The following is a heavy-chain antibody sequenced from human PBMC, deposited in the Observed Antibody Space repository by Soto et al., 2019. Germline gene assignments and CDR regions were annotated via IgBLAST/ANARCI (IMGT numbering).Heavy chain of an antibody. J-gene: IGHJ5*01. Sequence: VPLLESGGGLVQPGGSLRLSCAASGFTFSSYAMTWVRQAPGKGLEWVSGISGSGATTSYADSVKGRFTVSRDNSKNTLYLQMNSLRVEDTAVYHCAKLRYFDWSAYNWFEYWGQGTPVIVAS. CDR2: ISGSGATT. D-gene: IGHD3-9*01. CDR3: AKLRYFDWSAYNWFEY. CDR1: GFTFSSYA. V-gene: IGHV3-23*01.